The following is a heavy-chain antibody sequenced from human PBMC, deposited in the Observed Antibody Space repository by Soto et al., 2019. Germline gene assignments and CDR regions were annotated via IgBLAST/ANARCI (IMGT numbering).Heavy chain of an antibody. Sequence: PPENLSLTCTVSGGSVSSGSYYWSWIRQSPGKGLEWIGYIYYSGSTNYNPSLKSRVTISVDTSKNQLSLKLSSVTAADTAVYYCALRFDSSGYYHFDYWGHRTLVTVSS. CDR1: GGSVSSGSYY. J-gene: IGHJ4*01. CDR3: ALRFDSSGYYHFDY. CDR2: IYYSGST. D-gene: IGHD3-22*01. V-gene: IGHV4-61*01.